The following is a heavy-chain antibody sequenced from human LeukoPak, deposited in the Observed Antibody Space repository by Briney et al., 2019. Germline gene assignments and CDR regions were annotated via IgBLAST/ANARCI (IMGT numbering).Heavy chain of an antibody. D-gene: IGHD6-19*01. Sequence: GGSLRLSCAASGFTFSNYGVTWVRQAPGKGLEWLSFISGSADGIYYADSVKGRFAISRDNSKNTLYLQMNSLRAADTAVYYCARDDAVAGGFLDYWGQGTLVTVSS. V-gene: IGHV3-23*01. CDR1: GFTFSNYG. J-gene: IGHJ4*02. CDR3: ARDDAVAGGFLDY. CDR2: ISGSADGI.